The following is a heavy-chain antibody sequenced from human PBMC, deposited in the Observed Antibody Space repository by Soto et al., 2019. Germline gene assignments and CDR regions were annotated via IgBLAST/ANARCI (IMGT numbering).Heavy chain of an antibody. CDR3: ARDPIGCSSTSCYRRFDP. Sequence: QVQLVQSGAEVKKPGSSVKVSCKASGGTFSSYTISWVRQAPGQGLEWMGRIIPILGIANYAQKFQGRVTITADKSTSTAYMELSSLRSEDTAVYYCARDPIGCSSTSCYRRFDPWGQGTLVTVSS. V-gene: IGHV1-69*08. D-gene: IGHD2-2*02. CDR1: GGTFSSYT. J-gene: IGHJ5*02. CDR2: IIPILGIA.